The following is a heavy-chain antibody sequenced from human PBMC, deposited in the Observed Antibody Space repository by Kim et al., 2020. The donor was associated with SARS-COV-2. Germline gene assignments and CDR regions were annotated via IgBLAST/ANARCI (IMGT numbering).Heavy chain of an antibody. CDR2: IKQDGTET. D-gene: IGHD5-12*01. J-gene: IGHJ4*02. Sequence: GGSLRLSCAASGFTFSSYWMSWVRQGPGKGLEWVANIKQDGTETYCVDSVKGRFTISRDNAKNSLSLQMNSLRAEDTAVYYCARERDGYNNFDYWGQGTLVTVSS. CDR1: GFTFSSYW. CDR3: ARERDGYNNFDY. V-gene: IGHV3-7*03.